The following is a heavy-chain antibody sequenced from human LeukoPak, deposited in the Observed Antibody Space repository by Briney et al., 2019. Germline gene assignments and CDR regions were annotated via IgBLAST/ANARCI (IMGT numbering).Heavy chain of an antibody. CDR2: IYSGGST. J-gene: IGHJ6*02. D-gene: IGHD2-15*01. V-gene: IGHV3-53*01. CDR3: ARDLGGYCSGGSCYSYYYGMDV. Sequence: GGSLRLSCAASGFTVSSNYMSWVRQAPGKGLEWVSVIYSGGSTYYADSVKGRFTISRDNSKNTLYLQMNSLRAEDTAVYYCARDLGGYCSGGSCYSYYYGMDVWGQGTTVTVSS. CDR1: GFTVSSNY.